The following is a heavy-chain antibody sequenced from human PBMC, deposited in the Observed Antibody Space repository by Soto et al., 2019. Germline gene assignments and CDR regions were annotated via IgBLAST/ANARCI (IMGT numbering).Heavy chain of an antibody. CDR1: GFTFSSYW. V-gene: IGHV3-7*01. J-gene: IGHJ4*02. CDR2: IKQDGSEK. Sequence: EVQLVESGGGLVQPGGSLRLSCAASGFTFSSYWMSWVRQAPGKGLEWVANIKQDGSEKYYVDSVKGRFTISRDNAKNSLYLQMNSLRAEDTAVYYCARDRGYDYKGIDYWGQGTLVTVSS. CDR3: ARDRGYDYKGIDY. D-gene: IGHD5-12*01.